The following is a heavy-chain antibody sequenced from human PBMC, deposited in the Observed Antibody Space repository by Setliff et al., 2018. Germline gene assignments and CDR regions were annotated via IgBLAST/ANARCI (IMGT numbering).Heavy chain of an antibody. CDR3: ARRPTGPGAPFDI. Sequence: PSETLSLTCIVSGGSISSSSYYWGWIRQPPGKGLEWIGSIDYSGTIYYNPSLKNRATISMDTSKIQFSLKLISVTAADTALYFCARRPTGPGAPFDIWGHGTMVTVSS. D-gene: IGHD3-10*01. V-gene: IGHV4-39*01. CDR2: IDYSGTI. J-gene: IGHJ3*02. CDR1: GGSISSSSYY.